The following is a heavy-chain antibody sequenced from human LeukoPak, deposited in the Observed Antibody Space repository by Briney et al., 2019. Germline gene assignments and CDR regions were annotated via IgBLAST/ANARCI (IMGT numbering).Heavy chain of an antibody. CDR1: GGSISSYH. CDR3: ARARVDGDYDTDWFDP. J-gene: IGHJ5*02. CDR2: FYTSGST. V-gene: IGHV4-4*07. D-gene: IGHD4-17*01. Sequence: SETLSLTCTVSGGSISSYHWSWIRQPAGKGLEWIGRFYTSGSTNYNPSLKSRVTMSVDTSKNQFSLKLSSVTAADTAVYYCARARVDGDYDTDWFDPWGQGTLVTVSS.